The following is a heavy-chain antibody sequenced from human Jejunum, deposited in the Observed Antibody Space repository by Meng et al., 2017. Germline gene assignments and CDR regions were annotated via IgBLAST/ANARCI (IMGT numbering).Heavy chain of an antibody. CDR1: GGSISTSDW. V-gene: IGHV4-4*02. Sequence: HVQLQESGPGLLKPSGTLSLTCAVSGGSISTSDWWSWVRQPPGKGLEWIGEIHHSGSTNYNPSLKSRVTISVDKSKNQFSLKLNSVTAADTAVYYCAREWSGSYRHFDYWGQGTLVTVSS. D-gene: IGHD1-26*01. J-gene: IGHJ4*02. CDR3: AREWSGSYRHFDY. CDR2: IHHSGST.